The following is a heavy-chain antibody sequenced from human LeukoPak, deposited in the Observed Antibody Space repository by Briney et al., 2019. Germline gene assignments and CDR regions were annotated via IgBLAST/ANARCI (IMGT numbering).Heavy chain of an antibody. CDR1: GFTFGNYV. Sequence: GGSLRLSCAASGFTFGNYVIHWVRQAPGKGLEWVAVTSSDLNVKLYADSVKGRFTISRDNSRSTLYLQMNSLRPEDTAIYYCAREGYYGSGSPPSLYFDYWGQGTLVTVSS. CDR3: AREGYYGSGSPPSLYFDY. J-gene: IGHJ4*02. CDR2: TSSDLNVK. V-gene: IGHV3-30-3*01. D-gene: IGHD3-10*01.